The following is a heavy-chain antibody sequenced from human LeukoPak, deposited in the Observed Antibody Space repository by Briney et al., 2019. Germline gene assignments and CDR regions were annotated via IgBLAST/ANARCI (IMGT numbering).Heavy chain of an antibody. J-gene: IGHJ4*02. CDR2: ISGSGGST. CDR1: GFTFSSYA. D-gene: IGHD1-1*01. Sequence: SGGSLRLSCAASGFTFSSYAMGWARQAPGKGLEWVSAISGSGGSTYYADSVKGRFTTSRDNSKNTLYLQMNSLRAEDTALYYCAKPGETSNYFFDSWGQGTLVTVSS. CDR3: AKPGETSNYFFDS. V-gene: IGHV3-23*01.